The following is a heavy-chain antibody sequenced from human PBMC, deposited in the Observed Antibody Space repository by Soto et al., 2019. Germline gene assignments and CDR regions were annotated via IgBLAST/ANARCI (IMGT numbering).Heavy chain of an antibody. V-gene: IGHV1-46*01. CDR3: ARDNRGRFYGVVNAYGMDV. D-gene: IGHD3-3*01. J-gene: IGHJ6*02. CDR1: GYTFTSYY. CDR2: INPSGGST. Sequence: QVQLVQSGAEVKKPGASVKVSCKASGYTFTSYYMHWVRQAPRQALEWMGIINPSGGSTSYAQKFQGRATMTRDTSTSTVYMELSSLRSEDTGVYYSARDNRGRFYGVVNAYGMDVWGQGTTVTVSS.